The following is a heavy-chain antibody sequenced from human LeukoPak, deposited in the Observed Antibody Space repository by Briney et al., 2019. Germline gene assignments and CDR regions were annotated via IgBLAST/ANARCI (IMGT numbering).Heavy chain of an antibody. CDR2: ISDSGDTT. CDR1: GFAFSSLA. Sequence: PGGSLRLSCAASGFAFSSLAMGWVRQAPGKGLEWVSVISDSGDTTYYADSVKGRFTISRDNSKNTLYLQMSSLGVEDTAVYYCVRGSSDWNGMDVWGQGTTVTVSS. CDR3: VRGSSDWNGMDV. V-gene: IGHV3-23*01. J-gene: IGHJ6*02. D-gene: IGHD6-19*01.